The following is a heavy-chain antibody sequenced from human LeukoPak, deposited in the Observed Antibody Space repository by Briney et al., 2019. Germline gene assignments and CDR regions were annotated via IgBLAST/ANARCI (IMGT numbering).Heavy chain of an antibody. CDR2: IYHSGST. Sequence: PSETLSLTCAVSGYSISSGYYWGWIRPPPGKGLEWIGSIYHSGSTYYNPSLKSRVTISVDTSKNQFSLKLNSVTAADTAVYYCARVGPQDGYFDYWGQGTLVTVSS. D-gene: IGHD1-26*01. J-gene: IGHJ4*02. V-gene: IGHV4-38-2*01. CDR3: ARVGPQDGYFDY. CDR1: GYSISSGYY.